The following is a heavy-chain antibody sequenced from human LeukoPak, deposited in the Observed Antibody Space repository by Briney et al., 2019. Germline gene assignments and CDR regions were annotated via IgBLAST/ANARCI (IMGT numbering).Heavy chain of an antibody. CDR1: GFTFSSYW. CDR3: AREGQVLRFLEWSPFDY. CDR2: IKQDGSEK. D-gene: IGHD3-3*01. V-gene: IGHV3-7*01. Sequence: GGSLRLSCAASGFTFSSYWMSWVRQAPGKGLEWVANIKQDGSEKYYVDSVKGRFTISRDNAKNSLYLQMNSLRAEDTAVYYCAREGQVLRFLEWSPFDYWGQGTLVTVSS. J-gene: IGHJ4*02.